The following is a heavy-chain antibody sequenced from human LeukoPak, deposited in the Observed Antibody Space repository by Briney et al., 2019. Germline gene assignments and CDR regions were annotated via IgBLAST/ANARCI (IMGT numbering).Heavy chain of an antibody. CDR2: INPNSGGT. Sequence: EASVKVSCKASGYTFTGYYMHWVRQAPGQGLEWMGRINPNSGGTNYAQKFQGRVNMTRDTSISTAYMALSRLRSDDTAVYYCARVVDGWFGEIPANWFDPWGQGTLVTVSS. J-gene: IGHJ5*02. CDR3: ARVVDGWFGEIPANWFDP. CDR1: GYTFTGYY. D-gene: IGHD3-10*01. V-gene: IGHV1-2*06.